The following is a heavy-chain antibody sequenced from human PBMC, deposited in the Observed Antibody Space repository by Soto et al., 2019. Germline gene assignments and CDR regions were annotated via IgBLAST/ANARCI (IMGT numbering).Heavy chain of an antibody. CDR3: PKGGRCNVGYCSPPYLSFCDY. D-gene: IGHD2-15*01. CDR2: ISGSGGST. J-gene: IGHJ4*02. Sequence: EVQLLESGGGLVQPGGSLRLSCAASGFTLSSYAMSWVRQAPGTGLEWVSAISGSGGSTYYANSVKGRFTISRDNSKKTLYLQMNSRSAEDTLLHYCPKGGRCNVGYCSPPYLSFCDYWGQGTLVTVSS. V-gene: IGHV3-23*01. CDR1: GFTLSSYA.